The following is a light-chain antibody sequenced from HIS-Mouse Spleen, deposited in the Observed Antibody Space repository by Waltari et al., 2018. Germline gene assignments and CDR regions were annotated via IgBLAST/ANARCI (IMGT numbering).Light chain of an antibody. V-gene: IGLV2-8*01. J-gene: IGLJ1*01. CDR1: SRDVGGHTN. Sequence: QSALTQPHSASGSPGQSVTISCTGPSRDVGGHTNVSWYQQHPGKAHKLMIYEVSKRPSGVPDRFSGSKSGNTASLTVSGLQAEDEADYYCSSYAGSNIYVFGTGTKVTVL. CDR2: EVS. CDR3: SSYAGSNIYV.